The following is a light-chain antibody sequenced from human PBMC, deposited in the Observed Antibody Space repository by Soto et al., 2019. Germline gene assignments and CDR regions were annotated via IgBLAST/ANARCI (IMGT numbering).Light chain of an antibody. V-gene: IGKV3-20*01. J-gene: IGKJ5*01. CDR2: GAS. CDR3: QQYGTSPIT. CDR1: QSISSSF. Sequence: EIVSTQSPGTLSLSPGERATLSCRASQSISSSFLAWYQQKPGQAPRLLIYGASSRATGIPDRFTGSGSGTDFTLTISRLEPEDFAVYYCQQYGTSPITFGQGTRLEIK.